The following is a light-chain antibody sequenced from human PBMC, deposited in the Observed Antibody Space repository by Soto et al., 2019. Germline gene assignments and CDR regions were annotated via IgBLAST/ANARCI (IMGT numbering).Light chain of an antibody. CDR1: QSVSSY. V-gene: IGKV3-11*01. CDR3: QQRSNWRYT. Sequence: EIVLTQSAATLSLSPGERATLSCRASQSVSSYLAWYQQKPGQAPRLLIYDASNRATGIPARFSGSGSGTDFALTISSLEPEDFAVYYCQQRSNWRYTFGQGTKLEIK. CDR2: DAS. J-gene: IGKJ2*01.